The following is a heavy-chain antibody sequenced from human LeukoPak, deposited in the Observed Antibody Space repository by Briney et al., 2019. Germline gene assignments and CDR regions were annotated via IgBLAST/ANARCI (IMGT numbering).Heavy chain of an antibody. CDR3: ARGLLGTRDDYNWFDP. D-gene: IGHD7-27*01. Sequence: SETLSLTCTVSGGSISSGNYYWSWIRQSPGKGLEWLGNIHYRGTTNYNPSLKSRVTLSLDSSKSQFALKVTSVTAADTAVYYCARGLLGTRDDYNWFDPWGQGTLVTVSS. CDR1: GGSISSGNYY. V-gene: IGHV4-61*01. J-gene: IGHJ5*02. CDR2: IHYRGTT.